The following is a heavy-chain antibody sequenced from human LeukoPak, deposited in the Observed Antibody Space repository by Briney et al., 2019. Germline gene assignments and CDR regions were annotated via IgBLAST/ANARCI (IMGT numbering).Heavy chain of an antibody. CDR3: ARDLSATYYFDF. D-gene: IGHD6-25*01. Sequence: PGGSLRLSCAASGFTFSSYNMNWVRQAPGKGLEWVSDISSSGSTIYFADSVKGRFTISRDNAKNSLYLQMNSLRDEDTAVYYCARDLSATYYFDFWGQGTPVTVSS. CDR1: GFTFSSYN. CDR2: ISSSGSTI. J-gene: IGHJ4*02. V-gene: IGHV3-48*02.